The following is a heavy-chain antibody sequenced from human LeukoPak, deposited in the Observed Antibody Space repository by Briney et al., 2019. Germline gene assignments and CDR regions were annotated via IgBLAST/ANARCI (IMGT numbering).Heavy chain of an antibody. CDR1: GGSISSGGYY. CDR2: IYYSGST. J-gene: IGHJ5*02. V-gene: IGHV4-31*03. Sequence: SQTLSLTCTVSGGSISSGGYYWSWIRQHPGKGLEWIGYIYYSGSTYYNPSLKSRVTISVDTSKNQFSLNLSSVTAADTAVYYCAREIAARVYVHWFDPWGQGTLVTVSS. CDR3: AREIAARVYVHWFDP. D-gene: IGHD6-6*01.